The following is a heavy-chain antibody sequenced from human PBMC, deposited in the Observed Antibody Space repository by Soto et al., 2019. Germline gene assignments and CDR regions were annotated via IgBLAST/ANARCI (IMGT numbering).Heavy chain of an antibody. D-gene: IGHD2-2*01. Sequence: LRLSCAASGFSFNDNCMHWVRQVPGKGLMWVSRLKSDGRDTIYADSVKGRFTVSRDSAKNTLYLQMNSLRVEDTAVYYCVREMPVPIRGGYYYYSVLDAWGQGTTVTVSS. J-gene: IGHJ6*02. V-gene: IGHV3-74*01. CDR1: GFSFNDNC. CDR2: LKSDGRDT. CDR3: VREMPVPIRGGYYYYSVLDA.